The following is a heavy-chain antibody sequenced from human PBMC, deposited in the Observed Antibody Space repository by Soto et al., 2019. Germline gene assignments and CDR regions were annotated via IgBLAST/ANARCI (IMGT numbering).Heavy chain of an antibody. Sequence: SVEPSSKDSRGAFSSYAIRWVRQDPGQGLEWMGGIIPIFGTANYAQKFQGRVTITADESTSTAYMELSSLRSEDTAVYYCARVAGQDDSSGYAIYYYYGMDVWGQGTTVTVSS. V-gene: IGHV1-69*13. CDR2: IIPIFGTA. CDR1: RGAFSSYA. J-gene: IGHJ6*02. D-gene: IGHD3-22*01. CDR3: ARVAGQDDSSGYAIYYYYGMDV.